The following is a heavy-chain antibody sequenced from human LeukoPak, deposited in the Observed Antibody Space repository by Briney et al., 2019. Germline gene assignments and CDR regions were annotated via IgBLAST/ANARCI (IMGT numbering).Heavy chain of an antibody. Sequence: ASVKVSCKASGGTFSSYAISWVRQAPGQGLEWMGGIIPIFGTANYAQKFQGRVTITADESTSTAYMELSSLRSEDTAVYYCARPYSNYGSTFPHAFDIWGQGTMVTVSS. CDR2: IIPIFGTA. D-gene: IGHD4-11*01. CDR1: GGTFSSYA. J-gene: IGHJ3*02. CDR3: ARPYSNYGSTFPHAFDI. V-gene: IGHV1-69*13.